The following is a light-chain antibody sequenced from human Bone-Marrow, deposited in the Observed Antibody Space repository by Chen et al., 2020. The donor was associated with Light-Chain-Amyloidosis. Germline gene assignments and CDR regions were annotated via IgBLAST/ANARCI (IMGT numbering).Light chain of an antibody. CDR3: ATWDDRLIALV. J-gene: IGLJ3*02. CDR1: GSNIGSNY. CDR2: RDN. V-gene: IGLV1-47*01. Sequence: QSVLTQPPSTSGTPGQRVTISCSGSGSNIGSNYVYWYQQLPGTASKLLIYRDNQRPSGVPDRFSGSKSGTSASLAINGLRSEDEAEYYCATWDDRLIALVFGGGTKVTVL.